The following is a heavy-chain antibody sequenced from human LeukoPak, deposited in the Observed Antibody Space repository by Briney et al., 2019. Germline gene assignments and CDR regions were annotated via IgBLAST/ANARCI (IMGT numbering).Heavy chain of an antibody. Sequence: SETLSLTCTVSGGSISSSSYYWGWIRQPPGKGLEWIGSIYYSGSTYYNPSLKSRVTISVDTSKNQFSLKLSSVTAADTAVYYCARDAVGASRSYYYYMDVWGKGTTVTISS. D-gene: IGHD1-26*01. CDR1: GGSISSSSYY. V-gene: IGHV4-39*07. CDR2: IYYSGST. CDR3: ARDAVGASRSYYYYMDV. J-gene: IGHJ6*03.